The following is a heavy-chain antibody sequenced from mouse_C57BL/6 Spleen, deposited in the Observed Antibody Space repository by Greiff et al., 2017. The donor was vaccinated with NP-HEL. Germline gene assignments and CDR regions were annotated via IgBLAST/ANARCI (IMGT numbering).Heavy chain of an antibody. CDR2: IHPNSGST. J-gene: IGHJ2*01. CDR1: GYTFTSYW. V-gene: IGHV1-64*01. CDR3: AREDKAAYCFDY. Sequence: QVQLQQPGAALVKPGASVKLSCKASGYTFTSYWMHWVKQRPGHGLEWIGMIHPNSGSTKYNEKFKSKATLTVDKSSSTAYMQLSSLTSEDSAVYYCAREDKAAYCFDYWGQGTTLTVSS.